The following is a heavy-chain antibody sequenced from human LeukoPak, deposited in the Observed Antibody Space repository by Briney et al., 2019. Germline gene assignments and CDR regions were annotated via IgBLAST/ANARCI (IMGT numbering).Heavy chain of an antibody. Sequence: PGGSLRLSCAASGFTLSSYEMNWVRLAPGKGLEWISYISRTGNSIYYADSVKGRFTISRDSAKNSLYLQMNRLRAEDTAAYYCARGPYSSNWYVDYWGQGTLVTVAS. CDR3: ARGPYSSNWYVDY. V-gene: IGHV3-48*03. CDR2: ISRTGNSI. D-gene: IGHD6-13*01. CDR1: GFTLSSYE. J-gene: IGHJ4*02.